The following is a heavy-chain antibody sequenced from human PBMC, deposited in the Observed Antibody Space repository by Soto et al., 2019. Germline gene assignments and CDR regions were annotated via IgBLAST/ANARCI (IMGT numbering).Heavy chain of an antibody. Sequence: EVQLVESGVGLVQPGRSLRLSCAASGFTFDDYAMHWVRQAPGKGLEWVSGISWNSGSIGYAYSVKGRFTISRDNAKNSLYLQLNTLSAEDTALYYCAKDIGEWLGNFDYWGQGTLVTVSS. CDR1: GFTFDDYA. CDR3: AKDIGEWLGNFDY. CDR2: ISWNSGSI. J-gene: IGHJ4*02. D-gene: IGHD6-19*01. V-gene: IGHV3-9*01.